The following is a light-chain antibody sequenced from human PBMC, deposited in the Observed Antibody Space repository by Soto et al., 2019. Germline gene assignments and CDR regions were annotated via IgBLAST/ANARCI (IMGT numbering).Light chain of an antibody. CDR2: DAS. J-gene: IGKJ2*01. Sequence: EIVMTQSPATLSVSPGERVTLSCRASQSVSSNLAWYQQKPGQAPRVLIYDASTRATGIPVRFSGSGSGTEFTLTISSLQSEDFAVYYCQQYNDWPPRHTFGQGTKLEI. CDR3: QQYNDWPPRHT. V-gene: IGKV3-15*01. CDR1: QSVSSN.